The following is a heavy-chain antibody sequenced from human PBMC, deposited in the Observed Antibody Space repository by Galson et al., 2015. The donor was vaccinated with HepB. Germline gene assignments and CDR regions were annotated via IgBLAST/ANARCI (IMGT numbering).Heavy chain of an antibody. Sequence: SLRLSCAASGFTFSGDYMSWIRQAPGKGLDWISYISSSSDFTNYADSVRGRFTISRDNAKNSLYLQMNSLRVEDTAVYYCARARGSGPAAYLDYWGQGILVTVSS. J-gene: IGHJ4*02. V-gene: IGHV3-11*05. CDR2: ISSSSDFT. CDR1: GFTFSGDY. D-gene: IGHD6-19*01. CDR3: ARARGSGPAAYLDY.